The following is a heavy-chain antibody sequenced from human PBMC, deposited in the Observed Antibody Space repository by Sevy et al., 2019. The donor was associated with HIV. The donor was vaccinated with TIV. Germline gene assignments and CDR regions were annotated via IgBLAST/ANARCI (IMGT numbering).Heavy chain of an antibody. D-gene: IGHD2-21*01. J-gene: IGHJ6*02. CDR1: GFPFNDHA. CDR2: ISWNSRNI. Sequence: GGSLRLSCAASGFPFNDHAMHWVRQVPGKGLEWVSGISWNSRNIGYADSVKGPFTISRDNARHFVYLEMNSLRPGDTALYYCAKDINRGCDGVNCYSYYYYFYGLDVWGQGTTVTVSS. CDR3: AKDINRGCDGVNCYSYYYYFYGLDV. V-gene: IGHV3-9*01.